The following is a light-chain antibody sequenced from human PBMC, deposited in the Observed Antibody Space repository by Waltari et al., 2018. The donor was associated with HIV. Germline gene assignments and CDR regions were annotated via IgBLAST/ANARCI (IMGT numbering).Light chain of an antibody. CDR1: QSISRW. CDR3: QQYNSYWA. V-gene: IGKV1-5*03. CDR2: KAS. J-gene: IGKJ4*01. Sequence: DIQMTQSPSTLSASVGDRVTITCRASQSISRWLVWYQQKPGKAPKLLIYKASSLESGVPSRFSGSGSGTEFTLTISSLQPDDFATYYCQQYNSYWAFGGGTKVEIK.